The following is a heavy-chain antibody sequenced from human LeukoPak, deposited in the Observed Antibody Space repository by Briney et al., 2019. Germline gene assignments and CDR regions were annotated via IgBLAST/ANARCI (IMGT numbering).Heavy chain of an antibody. Sequence: PSETLSLTCTVSGGSISSYYWSWIRRPPGKGLEWIGYIYYSGSTNYNPSLKSRVTISVDTSKNQFSLKLSSVTAADTAVYYCARGRSTLTLDFDYWGQGTLVTVSS. J-gene: IGHJ4*02. V-gene: IGHV4-59*01. CDR1: GGSISSYY. CDR3: ARGRSTLTLDFDY. D-gene: IGHD3-10*01. CDR2: IYYSGST.